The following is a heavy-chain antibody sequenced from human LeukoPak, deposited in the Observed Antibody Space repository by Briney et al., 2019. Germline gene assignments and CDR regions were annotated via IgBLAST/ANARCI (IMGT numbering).Heavy chain of an antibody. CDR3: ASGPDYYDSSGYPDY. D-gene: IGHD3-22*01. J-gene: IGHJ4*02. V-gene: IGHV1-2*02. CDR2: INPNSGGT. Sequence: ASVKVSCKASGYTFTGYYMHWVRQAPGQGLEWMGWINPNSGGTNYAQKFQGRVTMTRDASISTAYMELSRLRSDDTAVYYCASGPDYYDSSGYPDYWGQGTLVTVSS. CDR1: GYTFTGYY.